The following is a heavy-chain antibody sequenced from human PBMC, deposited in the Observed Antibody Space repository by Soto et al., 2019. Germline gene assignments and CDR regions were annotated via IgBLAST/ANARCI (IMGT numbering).Heavy chain of an antibody. J-gene: IGHJ6*02. Sequence: SETLSLTCTVSGGSISSSSYYWGWIRQPPGKGLEWIGGIYYSGSTYYNPSLKSRVTISADTSKNQFSLKLSSVTAADTAVYYCAREEVVVVVAATPGYYYYGMDVCGQGTTVTVSS. CDR2: IYYSGST. V-gene: IGHV4-39*02. CDR1: GGSISSSSYY. D-gene: IGHD2-15*01. CDR3: AREEVVVVVAATPGYYYYGMDV.